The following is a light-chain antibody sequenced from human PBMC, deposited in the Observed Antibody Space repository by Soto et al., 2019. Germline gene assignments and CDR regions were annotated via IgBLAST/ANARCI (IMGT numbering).Light chain of an antibody. CDR2: DAS. CDR3: QQRSNWPT. J-gene: IGKJ1*01. Sequence: ILMNQSPSTLSVSPGERVTLSCRASQSVSSYLAWYQQKPGQAPRLLIYDASNRATGIPARFSGSGSGTDFTLTISSLEPEDLAVYCCQQRSNWPTFGQGTKVDNK. CDR1: QSVSSY. V-gene: IGKV3-11*01.